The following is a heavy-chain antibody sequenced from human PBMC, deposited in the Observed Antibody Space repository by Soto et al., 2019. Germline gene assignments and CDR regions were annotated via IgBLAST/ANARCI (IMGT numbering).Heavy chain of an antibody. J-gene: IGHJ5*02. Sequence: SVKVSCKASGGTFSSYTISWVRQAPGQGLEWMGRIIPILGIANYAQKFQGRVTITADKSTSTAYMELSSLRSEDTAVYYCAREYSSSWSPTKENWFDPWGQGTLVTVSS. CDR1: GGTFSSYT. CDR2: IIPILGIA. D-gene: IGHD6-13*01. V-gene: IGHV1-69*04. CDR3: AREYSSSWSPTKENWFDP.